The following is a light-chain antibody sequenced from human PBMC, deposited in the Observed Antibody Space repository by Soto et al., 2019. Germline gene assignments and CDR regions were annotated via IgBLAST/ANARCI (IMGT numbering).Light chain of an antibody. CDR1: QSVDSNY. V-gene: IGKV3-20*01. CDR2: GAS. J-gene: IGKJ2*01. CDR3: QQYGRTPYT. Sequence: ETVVTQSPGTLSLSPGERATLSCRASQSVDSNYLAWFQQKPGQPPRLLIYGASTRATGIPDRFSGSGSGADFTLTISRLEPEDFAVYYCQQYGRTPYTFGQGTKLESK.